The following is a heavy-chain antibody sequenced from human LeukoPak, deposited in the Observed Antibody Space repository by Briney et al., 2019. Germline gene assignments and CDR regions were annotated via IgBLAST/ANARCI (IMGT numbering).Heavy chain of an antibody. J-gene: IGHJ4*02. Sequence: GGSLRLSCAASGFTFSSYSMNWVRQAPGKGLEWVSSISSSTTYISYTDSVKGRFTISRDNAKNSLYLQMNSLRAEDTAVYYCARGAAGYVGASSFDYWGQGTLVTVSS. D-gene: IGHD1-26*01. V-gene: IGHV3-21*01. CDR3: ARGAAGYVGASSFDY. CDR1: GFTFSSYS. CDR2: ISSSTTYI.